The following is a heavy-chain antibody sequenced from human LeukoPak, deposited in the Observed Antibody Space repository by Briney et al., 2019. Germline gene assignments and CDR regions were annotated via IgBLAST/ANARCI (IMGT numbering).Heavy chain of an antibody. CDR1: GFTFSGAA. J-gene: IGHJ5*02. CDR3: TRRGELSYRLSFDP. V-gene: IGHV3-73*01. CDR2: IRSKANSYAT. D-gene: IGHD3-16*02. Sequence: GSLRLSCAASGFTFSGAAMHWVRQASGKGLEWVGCIRSKANSYATAYAASVKGRFTISRDDSKNTAYLQMNSLKTEDTAVYYCTRRGELSYRLSFDPWGQGTLVTVSS.